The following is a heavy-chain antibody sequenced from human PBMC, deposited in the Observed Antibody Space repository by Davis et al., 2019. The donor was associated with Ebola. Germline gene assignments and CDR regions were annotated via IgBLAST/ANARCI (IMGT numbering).Heavy chain of an antibody. Sequence: GGSLRLSCAASGFTFDDYAMHWVRQAPGKGLEWVAVISYDGSNKYYADSVKGRFTISRDNSKNTLYLQMNSLRAEDTALYYCARVRSRSSSLRLDYYGMDVWGQGTTVTVSS. CDR2: ISYDGSNK. CDR3: ARVRSRSSSLRLDYYGMDV. V-gene: IGHV3-30*03. CDR1: GFTFDDYA. J-gene: IGHJ6*02. D-gene: IGHD6-6*01.